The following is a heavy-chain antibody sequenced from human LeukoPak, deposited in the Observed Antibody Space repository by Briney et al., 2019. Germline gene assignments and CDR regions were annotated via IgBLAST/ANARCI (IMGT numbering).Heavy chain of an antibody. Sequence: GGSLRLSCAASGFTFSSYAISWVRQAPGQGLEWMGGIIPIFGTANYAQKFQGRVTITADESTSTAYMELSSLRSENTAVYYCAKDLLTILEWFDPWGQGTLVTVSS. CDR1: GFTFSSYA. CDR2: IIPIFGTA. V-gene: IGHV1-69*01. J-gene: IGHJ5*02. D-gene: IGHD3-9*01. CDR3: AKDLLTILEWFDP.